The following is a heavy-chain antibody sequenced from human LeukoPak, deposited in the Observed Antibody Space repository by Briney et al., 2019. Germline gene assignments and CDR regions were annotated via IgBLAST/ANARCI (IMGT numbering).Heavy chain of an antibody. J-gene: IGHJ4*02. CDR1: GFTFNSSA. Sequence: GGSLRLSCAASGFTFNSSAMSWVRQVPGKGLEWVSGISASGGSTSYADSVKGRFTISRDNSKNTLYLQMNSLRAGDTAIYYCAKSSYYDSSGFYREYYFDYWGQGTLVPVSS. CDR3: AKSSYYDSSGFYREYYFDY. CDR2: ISASGGST. D-gene: IGHD3-22*01. V-gene: IGHV3-23*01.